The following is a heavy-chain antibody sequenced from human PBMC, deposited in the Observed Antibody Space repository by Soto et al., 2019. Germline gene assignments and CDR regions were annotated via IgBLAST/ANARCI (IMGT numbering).Heavy chain of an antibody. D-gene: IGHD2-21*01. Sequence: EVQLLESGGGLVQPGGSLRLSCAASGFTFSNYAMSWVRQAPGKGLEWVSVIVGSGISTYYADSVKGRVTISRDNSKNTLYLQVNSLRAEDTAVYYCAKVARRTWGGDVFDYWGRGTLVTVSS. CDR2: IVGSGIST. CDR3: AKVARRTWGGDVFDY. V-gene: IGHV3-23*01. J-gene: IGHJ4*02. CDR1: GFTFSNYA.